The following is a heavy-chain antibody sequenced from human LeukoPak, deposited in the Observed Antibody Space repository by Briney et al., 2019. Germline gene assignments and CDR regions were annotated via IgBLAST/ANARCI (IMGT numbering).Heavy chain of an antibody. CDR3: ARANSGEWELNAFDI. Sequence: ASAKVSCKASGYTFTSYGISWVRQAPGQGLEWMGWISAYNGNTNYAQKLQGRVTMTTDTSTSTAYMELRSLRSDDTAVYYCARANSGEWELNAFDIWGQGTMVTVSS. D-gene: IGHD1-26*01. CDR1: GYTFTSYG. CDR2: ISAYNGNT. J-gene: IGHJ3*02. V-gene: IGHV1-18*01.